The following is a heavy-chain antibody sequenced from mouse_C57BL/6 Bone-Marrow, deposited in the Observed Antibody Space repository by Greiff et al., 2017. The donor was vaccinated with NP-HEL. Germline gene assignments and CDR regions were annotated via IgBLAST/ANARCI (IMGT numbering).Heavy chain of an antibody. CDR2: IYPGSGST. V-gene: IGHV1-55*01. CDR1: GYTFTSYW. D-gene: IGHD4-1*02. Sequence: QVHVKQPGAELVKPGASVKMSCKASGYTFTSYWITWVKQRPGQGLEWIGDIYPGSGSTNYNEKFKSKATLTVDTSSSTAYMQLSSLTSEDSAVYYCARPPNWDFYAMDYWGQGTSVTVSS. J-gene: IGHJ4*01. CDR3: ARPPNWDFYAMDY.